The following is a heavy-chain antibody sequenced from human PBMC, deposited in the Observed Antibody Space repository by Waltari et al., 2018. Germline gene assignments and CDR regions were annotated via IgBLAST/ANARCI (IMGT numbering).Heavy chain of an antibody. CDR3: ARDNSSTSCYF. CDR2: ISSSSSTI. V-gene: IGHV3-48*01. Sequence: EVQLVESGGGLVQPGGSLRLSCAASGFTFSSYSMNWVRQAPGKGLEWVSYISSSSSTIYYADSVKGRFTISRDNAKNSLYLQMNSLRAEDTAVYYCARDNSSTSCYFWGQGTLVTVSS. J-gene: IGHJ4*02. D-gene: IGHD2-2*01. CDR1: GFTFSSYS.